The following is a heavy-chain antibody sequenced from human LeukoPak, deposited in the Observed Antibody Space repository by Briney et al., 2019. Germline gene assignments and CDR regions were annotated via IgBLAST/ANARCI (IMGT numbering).Heavy chain of an antibody. V-gene: IGHV3-7*01. CDR2: IKQDGSDK. CDR3: ARDQVTIFGETFDY. Sequence: GGSLRLSCVASQFSFSDHWMSWVRQAPGKGLELMANIKQDGSDKHHVDSVKGRFTISRDNAKNSLYLQMNSLRAEDTAVYYCARDQVTIFGETFDYWGQGTLVTVSS. J-gene: IGHJ4*02. D-gene: IGHD3-3*01. CDR1: QFSFSDHW.